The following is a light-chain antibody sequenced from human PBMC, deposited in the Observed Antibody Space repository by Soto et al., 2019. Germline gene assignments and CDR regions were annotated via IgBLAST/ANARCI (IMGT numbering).Light chain of an antibody. CDR2: DVS. CDR3: NSYTSSSTYV. CDR1: SSDVGGYNY. J-gene: IGLJ1*01. Sequence: QCALTHVVYGSGSPGQSITITCTGTSSDVGGYNYVSWYQQHPGKAPKLMIYDVSNRPSGVSNRFSGSKSGNTASLTISGLQAEDEADYYCNSYTSSSTYVFGTGTKVTVL. V-gene: IGLV2-14*01.